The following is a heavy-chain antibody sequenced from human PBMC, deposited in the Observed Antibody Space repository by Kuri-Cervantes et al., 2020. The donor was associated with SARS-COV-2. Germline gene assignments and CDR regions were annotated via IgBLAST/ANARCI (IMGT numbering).Heavy chain of an antibody. Sequence: GESLKISCAASGFTFSSYAMSWVRQAPGKGLEWVSAISGSGGSTYYADSVKGRFTIYRDNSKNTLYLQMNSLRAEDTAVYYCAREKGGCSGGSCFYFDYWGQGTLVTVSS. J-gene: IGHJ4*02. CDR2: ISGSGGST. CDR1: GFTFSSYA. CDR3: AREKGGCSGGSCFYFDY. V-gene: IGHV3-23*01. D-gene: IGHD2-15*01.